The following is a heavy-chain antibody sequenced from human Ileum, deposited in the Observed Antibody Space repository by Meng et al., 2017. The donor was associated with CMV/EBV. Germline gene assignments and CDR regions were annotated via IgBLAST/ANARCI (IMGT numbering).Heavy chain of an antibody. CDR2: INNSGRT. D-gene: IGHD3-10*01. CDR3: ARAVRGHYYGSGGYYFDY. V-gene: IGHV4-59*01. CDR1: ASLRGSY. J-gene: IGHJ4*02. Sequence: ASLRGSYWSWIRQPPGKRLDWIGYINNSGRTNYNPSLKSRLTISVDMSKNQFSLKLSSVTAADTAMCYCARAVRGHYYGSGGYYFDYWGQGTLVTVSS.